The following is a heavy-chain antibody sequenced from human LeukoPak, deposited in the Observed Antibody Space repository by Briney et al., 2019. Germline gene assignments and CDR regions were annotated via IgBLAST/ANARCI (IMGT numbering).Heavy chain of an antibody. Sequence: GASVKVSCKASGYTFTSYGISWVRQAPGQGLEWMGWISAYNGNTNYAQKLQGRVTMTTDTSTSTAYMELRSLRSDDTAVYYCARDLPCDGDCYPGDYWGQGTLVTVSS. D-gene: IGHD2-21*02. CDR2: ISAYNGNT. J-gene: IGHJ4*02. CDR1: GYTFTSYG. V-gene: IGHV1-18*01. CDR3: ARDLPCDGDCYPGDY.